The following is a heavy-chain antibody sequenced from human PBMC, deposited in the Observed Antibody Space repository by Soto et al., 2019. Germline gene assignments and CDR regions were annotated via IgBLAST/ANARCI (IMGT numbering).Heavy chain of an antibody. D-gene: IGHD3-3*01. CDR3: ARHALLRFLEWSLYYYGMDV. Sequence: PSETLSLTCTVSGGSISSSSYYWGWILQPPGKGLERIGSIYYSGSTYYNPSLKSRVTISVDTSKNQFSLKLSSVTAADTAVYYCARHALLRFLEWSLYYYGMDVWGQGTTVTVSS. CDR2: IYYSGST. J-gene: IGHJ6*02. CDR1: GGSISSSSYY. V-gene: IGHV4-39*01.